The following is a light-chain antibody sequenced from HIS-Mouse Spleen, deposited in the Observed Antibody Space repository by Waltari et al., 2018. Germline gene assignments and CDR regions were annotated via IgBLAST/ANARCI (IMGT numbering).Light chain of an antibody. V-gene: IGKV3-15*01. CDR3: QQYNNWPPYT. J-gene: IGKJ2*01. CDR2: GAS. Sequence: EIVMTQSPAPLSVSPGERATLSCRASQWVSSNLAWYQQKPGQAPRLLIYGASTRATGIPARFSGSGSGTEFTLTISSMQSEDFAVYYCQQYNNWPPYTFGQGTKLEIK. CDR1: QWVSSN.